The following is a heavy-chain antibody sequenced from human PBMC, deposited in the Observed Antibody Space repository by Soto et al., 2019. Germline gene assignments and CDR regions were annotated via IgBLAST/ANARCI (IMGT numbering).Heavy chain of an antibody. D-gene: IGHD5-18*01. J-gene: IGHJ4*02. CDR1: GGTFSSYA. V-gene: IGHV1-69*12. CDR2: IIPIFGTA. CDR3: ARAAGIQLWPSLLGY. Sequence: QVQLVQSRAGVEKPGSSVKVSCKTSGGTFSSYAISWVRQAPGQELAWMGGIIPIFGTANYAQKFQGRVTITADESTSTAYIELSSLRSEDTAVYYCARAAGIQLWPSLLGYWGQGTLVTVSS.